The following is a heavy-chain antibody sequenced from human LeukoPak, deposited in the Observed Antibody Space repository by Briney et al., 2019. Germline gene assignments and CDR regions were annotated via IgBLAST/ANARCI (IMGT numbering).Heavy chain of an antibody. V-gene: IGHV3-15*01. CDR2: IKPKTDGETT. D-gene: IGHD2-21*01. CDR3: ITPLPYSAQ. Sequence: GGSLRLSCAVSGFTFRTYAMSWVRQAPGKGLEWVGRIKPKTDGETTEYAAPVKDRFSISRDDSKSMMYLQMNSLKTEDTAVYYCITPLPYSAQGGQGTLVTVSS. CDR1: GFTFRTYA. J-gene: IGHJ4*02.